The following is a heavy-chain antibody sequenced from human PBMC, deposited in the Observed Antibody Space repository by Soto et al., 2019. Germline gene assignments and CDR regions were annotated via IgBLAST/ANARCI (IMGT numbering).Heavy chain of an antibody. CDR3: ARDDSNDNWFDP. D-gene: IGHD2-21*01. CDR1: GFTFSSYS. V-gene: IGHV3-21*01. Sequence: ESGGGLVKPGGSLRLSCAASGFTFSSYSMNWVRQAPGKGLEWVSSISSSSSYIYYADSVKGRFTISRDNAKNSLYLQMNSLRAEDTAVYYCARDDSNDNWFDPWGQGTLVTVSS. CDR2: ISSSSSYI. J-gene: IGHJ5*02.